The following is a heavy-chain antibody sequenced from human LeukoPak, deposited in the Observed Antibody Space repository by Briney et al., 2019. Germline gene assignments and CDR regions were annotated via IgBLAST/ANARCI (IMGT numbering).Heavy chain of an antibody. CDR3: ARNTTTRQEGGRPFDM. D-gene: IGHD1-1*01. V-gene: IGHV4-38-2*01. CDR2: IYNSASI. CDR1: GFTFTRHW. Sequence: PGGSLRLSCAASGFTFTRHWMGWVRQSPGKGLEWIGSIYNSASITYNPSLRSRVTISLDTSKSQFSLILRSVTAADTAVYYCARNTTTRQEGGRPFDMWGRGTLVTVSS. J-gene: IGHJ3*02.